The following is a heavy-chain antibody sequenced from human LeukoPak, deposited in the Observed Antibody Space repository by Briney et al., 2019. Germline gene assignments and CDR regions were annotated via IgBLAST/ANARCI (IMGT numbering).Heavy chain of an antibody. D-gene: IGHD3-3*01. J-gene: IGHJ6*03. V-gene: IGHV4-34*01. CDR1: GGSFSGYY. CDR2: TNHSGST. Sequence: SETLSLTCAVYGGSFSGYYWSWIRQPPGKGLEWIGETNHSGSTNYNPSLKSRVTLSVDTSKNQFSLKLSSVTAADTAVYYCARWYYDFWSGYYRLGYYYMDVWGKGTTVTVSS. CDR3: ARWYYDFWSGYYRLGYYYMDV.